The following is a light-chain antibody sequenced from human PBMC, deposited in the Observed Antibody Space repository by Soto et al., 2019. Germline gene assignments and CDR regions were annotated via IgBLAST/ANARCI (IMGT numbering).Light chain of an antibody. V-gene: IGKV3-20*01. CDR3: QQYSSWPPWT. CDR2: HAS. CDR1: RSLSSDY. Sequence: VLMQSPDTLSLSPGERATLSCRASRSLSSDYLAWYQQKPGQAPRLLFYHASRRATGTPDRFSVSGSGTDFTLTISSLESEDSAVYYCQQYSSWPPWTFGQGTKVDIK. J-gene: IGKJ1*01.